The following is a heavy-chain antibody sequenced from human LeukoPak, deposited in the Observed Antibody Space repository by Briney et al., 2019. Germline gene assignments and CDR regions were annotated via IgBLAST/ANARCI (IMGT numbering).Heavy chain of an antibody. CDR3: TTYRSSGGWT. J-gene: IGHJ4*02. CDR2: IKSKSDGGTT. V-gene: IGHV3-15*01. Sequence: PGGSLRLSCAASGFTFTYAWMSWVRRAPGKGLEWVGRIKSKSDGGTTDYGAPVKGSFTISRDDSKNTLYLQMDSLKIEDTAVYYCTTYRSSGGWTRGQGTLVTVSS. CDR1: GFTFTYAW. D-gene: IGHD6-13*01.